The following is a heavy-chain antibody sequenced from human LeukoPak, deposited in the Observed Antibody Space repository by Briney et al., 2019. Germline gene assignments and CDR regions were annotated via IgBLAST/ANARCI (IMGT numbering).Heavy chain of an antibody. V-gene: IGHV1-18*01. Sequence: ASVKVSCKASVSTFTSYGISWVRHAPAQGLEWMGWISTYNANTNYAHKPHGRVTITTATTTNTAYIEMMSLRTADNAALYSSRTNCGEHELIDDYWGQGNLVTVSS. D-gene: IGHD4-17*01. CDR2: ISTYNANT. J-gene: IGHJ4*02. CDR3: SRTNCGEHELIDDY. CDR1: VSTFTSYG.